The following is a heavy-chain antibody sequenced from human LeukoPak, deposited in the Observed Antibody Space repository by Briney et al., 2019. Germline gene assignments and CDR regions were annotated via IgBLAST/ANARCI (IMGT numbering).Heavy chain of an antibody. V-gene: IGHV4-61*10. CDR1: GGSISSGSYY. Sequence: SETLSLTCTVSGGSISSGSYYWSWIRQPAGKGLEWIGRIYYSGSTNYNPSLKSRVTISVDTSKNQFSLKLSSVTAADTAAYYCARAVRRGRFLEDRRWFDPWGQGTLVTVSS. J-gene: IGHJ5*02. CDR3: ARAVRRGRFLEDRRWFDP. CDR2: IYYSGST. D-gene: IGHD3-3*01.